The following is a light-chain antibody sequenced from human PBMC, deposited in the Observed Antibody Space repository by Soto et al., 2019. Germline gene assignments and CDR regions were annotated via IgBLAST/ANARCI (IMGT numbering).Light chain of an antibody. V-gene: IGLV2-14*01. J-gene: IGLJ1*01. CDR3: ASYTTDTTRL. CDR1: DNDVGRYSY. CDR2: EVR. Sequence: QAVLTQPASVSGTPGQSITITCTGSDNDVGRYSYVSWYQQYPGKTPKLIIYEVRLRPSGISDRFSGSKSGITASLTISGLQPEDEADYYCASYTTDTTRLFGSGTKGTVL.